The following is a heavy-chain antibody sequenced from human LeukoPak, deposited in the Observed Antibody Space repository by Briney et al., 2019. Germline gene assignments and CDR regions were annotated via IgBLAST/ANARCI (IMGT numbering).Heavy chain of an antibody. D-gene: IGHD3-10*02. Sequence: PGGSLRLSCAAPGFTFSSYGMHWVRQAPGKGLEWVAFIRYDGSNKYYADSVKGRFTISRDNSKNTLYLQMNSLRAEDTAVYYCAKFFTGEYVRAFDIWGQGTMVTVSS. J-gene: IGHJ3*02. CDR3: AKFFTGEYVRAFDI. V-gene: IGHV3-30*02. CDR1: GFTFSSYG. CDR2: IRYDGSNK.